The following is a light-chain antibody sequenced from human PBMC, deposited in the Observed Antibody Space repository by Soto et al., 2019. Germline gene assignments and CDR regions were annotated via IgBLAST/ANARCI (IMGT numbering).Light chain of an antibody. CDR1: QSFSVNS. CDR3: QQYGGSPFT. V-gene: IGKV3-20*01. Sequence: EIVLTQSPGTLSLSPGERSTLSCISSQSFSVNSLAWYQQKGGQAPRLLIYAASTRATGVPDRFSGTGSGTDFALTISRLETDDSAVYYCQQYGGSPFTFGPGTKVDIK. CDR2: AAS. J-gene: IGKJ3*01.